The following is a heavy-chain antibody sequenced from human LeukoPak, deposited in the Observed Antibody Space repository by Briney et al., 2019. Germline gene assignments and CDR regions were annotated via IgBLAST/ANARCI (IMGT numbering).Heavy chain of an antibody. CDR3: ARAGCCSSTSCHHDAFDI. CDR1: GGTFSSYA. D-gene: IGHD2-2*01. V-gene: IGHV1-69*05. CDR2: IIPIFGTA. Sequence: SVKVSCKASGGTFSSYAISWVRQAPGQGLEWMGGIIPIFGTANYAQKFQGRVTITTDESTSTAYMELSSLRSEDTAVYYCARAGCCSSTSCHHDAFDIWGQGTMVTVSS. J-gene: IGHJ3*02.